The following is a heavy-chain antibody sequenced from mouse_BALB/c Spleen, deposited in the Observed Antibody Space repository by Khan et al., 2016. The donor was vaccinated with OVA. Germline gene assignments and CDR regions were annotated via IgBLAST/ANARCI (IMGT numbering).Heavy chain of an antibody. D-gene: IGHD2-14*01. CDR2: IIYTGYT. Sequence: EVQLQESGPRLVKPSQTLSLTCSVTGDSITSGYWHWIRNFPGNNLEYMGYIIYTGYTYYNPSLKSRISITRHTSKHQYYLHLNSVTDEDTATYYCARSTYRYAFVYWGQGTLVTVSA. CDR3: ARSTYRYAFVY. J-gene: IGHJ3*01. V-gene: IGHV3-8*02. CDR1: GDSITSGY.